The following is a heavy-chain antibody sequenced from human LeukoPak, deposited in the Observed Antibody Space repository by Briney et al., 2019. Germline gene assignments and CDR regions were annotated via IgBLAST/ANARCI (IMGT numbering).Heavy chain of an antibody. CDR1: GGSISSSSYY. D-gene: IGHD3-3*01. J-gene: IGHJ4*02. CDR2: IYYSGNI. CDR3: QSRYLEWLLDY. Sequence: PSETLSLTCTVSGGSISSSSYYWGWIRQPRGKGLEWIGSIYYSGNIYYNPSLKSRVTIFVDTSKNQFSLKLSSVTAADTAVYYCQSRYLEWLLDYWGQGTLVTVSS. V-gene: IGHV4-39*01.